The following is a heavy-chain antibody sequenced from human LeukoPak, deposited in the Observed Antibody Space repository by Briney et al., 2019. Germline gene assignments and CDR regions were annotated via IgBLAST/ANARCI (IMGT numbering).Heavy chain of an antibody. D-gene: IGHD6-13*01. CDR3: TRPPLYPGIAAAGAVTGDY. Sequence: PGGSLRLSCAASGFAFRTYAISWVRQASGKGLEWVGRIRSKANSYATAYAASVKGRFTISRDDSKNTAYLQMNSLKTEDTAVYYCTRPPLYPGIAAAGAVTGDYWGQGTLVTVSS. CDR1: GFAFRTYA. J-gene: IGHJ4*02. V-gene: IGHV3-73*01. CDR2: IRSKANSYAT.